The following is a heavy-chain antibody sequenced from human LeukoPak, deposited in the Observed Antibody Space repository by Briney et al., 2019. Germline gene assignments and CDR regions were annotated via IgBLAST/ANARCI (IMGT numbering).Heavy chain of an antibody. J-gene: IGHJ4*02. CDR2: IKEDGSEK. D-gene: IGHD7-27*01. CDR1: GFTLSSDW. CDR3: ARDPHGALPNWGLDY. Sequence: GRSLRLACADAGFTLSSDWMSWVSQAPGGGLEWVANIKEDGSEKYYVDSVKGRFTISRDNAKNTLYLQMNSLRAEDTAVYYCARDPHGALPNWGLDYWGQGTLVTVSP. V-gene: IGHV3-7*01.